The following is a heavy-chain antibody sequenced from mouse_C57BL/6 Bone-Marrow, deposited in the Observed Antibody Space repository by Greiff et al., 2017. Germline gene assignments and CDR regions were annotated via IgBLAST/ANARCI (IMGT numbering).Heavy chain of an antibody. J-gene: IGHJ3*01. CDR3: SPYSNGLWFAY. V-gene: IGHV1-19*01. D-gene: IGHD2-5*01. Sequence: EVQLQESGAELVRPGASVKLSCTASGFNIKDDYMNWVKQSHGKSLEWIGVINPYNGGTSYNQKFKGKATLTVDKSSSTAYMELNSLTSEDSAVYYCSPYSNGLWFAYWGQGTLVTVSA. CDR2: INPYNGGT. CDR1: GFNIKDDY.